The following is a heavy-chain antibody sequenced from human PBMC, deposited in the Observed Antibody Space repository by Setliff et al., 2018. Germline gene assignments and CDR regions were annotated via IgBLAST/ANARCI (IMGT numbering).Heavy chain of an antibody. V-gene: IGHV4-4*08. CDR3: ARGGGRFRQLGAPGVHTFDI. J-gene: IGHJ3*02. Sequence: SETLSLTCTVSGGSISSYYWSWIRQPPGKGLEWIGYIYTRGSTNYNPSLRSRVAISVDTSKKQYSLNLSSVTAADTAVYYCARGGGRFRQLGAPGVHTFDIWGQGTMVTVSS. CDR1: GGSISSYY. D-gene: IGHD1-1*01. CDR2: IYTRGST.